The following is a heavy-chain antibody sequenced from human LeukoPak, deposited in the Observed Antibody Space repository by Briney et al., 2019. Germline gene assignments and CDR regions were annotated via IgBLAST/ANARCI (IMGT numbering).Heavy chain of an antibody. CDR1: GFTVSSAC. J-gene: IGHJ4*02. CDR2: IYSGGGT. Sequence: GGSLRLSCAASGFTVSSACMTWVRQTPGRGLEWVSVIYSGGGTYYADSVKGRFTISRDSSKNTLYLQMNSLRAEDTAVYYCARGPKGKYYFDYWGQGILVTVSS. V-gene: IGHV3-53*01. CDR3: ARGPKGKYYFDY.